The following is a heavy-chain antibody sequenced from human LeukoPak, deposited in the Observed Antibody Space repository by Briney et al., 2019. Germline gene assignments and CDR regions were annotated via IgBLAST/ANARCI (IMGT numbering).Heavy chain of an antibody. D-gene: IGHD3-10*01. CDR2: ISASGGRT. J-gene: IGHJ4*02. CDR3: ARDCMVRGVIEWIFDY. V-gene: IGHV3-23*01. Sequence: GGSLRLSCAASGFTFSSYAMHWVRQAPGKGLEWVSTISASGGRTYYADSVKGRFTISRDNSNNTLYLQMNSLRAEDTAVYYCARDCMVRGVIEWIFDYWGQGTLVTVSS. CDR1: GFTFSSYA.